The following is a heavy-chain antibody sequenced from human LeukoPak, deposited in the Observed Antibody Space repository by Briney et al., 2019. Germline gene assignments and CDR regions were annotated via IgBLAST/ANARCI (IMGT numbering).Heavy chain of an antibody. CDR1: GSTFRDYL. CDR3: AKTRLVFGSGDAFDI. D-gene: IGHD3-10*01. CDR2: INPNSGGT. J-gene: IGHJ3*02. V-gene: IGHV1-2*02. Sequence: ASVKVSCKASGSTFRDYLLHWVRQAPGQGLEWMGWINPNSGGTNYAQKFQGRVTMTRDTSISTAYMELSRLRSDDTVVYYCAKTRLVFGSGDAFDIWGQGTMVTVSS.